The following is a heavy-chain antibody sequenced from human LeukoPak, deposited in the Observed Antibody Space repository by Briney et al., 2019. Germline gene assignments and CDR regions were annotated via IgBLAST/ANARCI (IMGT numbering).Heavy chain of an antibody. CDR1: GFTFGKYW. J-gene: IGHJ6*02. Sequence: GGSLRLSCVASGFTFGKYWMRWVRQAPGKGLEWVANIKQDGSEKYYVGSVKGRFTISRDNAKNSLYLQMNSLRAEDTAVYYCARVDTIFGVVNHYYYGMDVWGQGTTVTVSS. CDR2: IKQDGSEK. V-gene: IGHV3-7*03. CDR3: ARVDTIFGVVNHYYYGMDV. D-gene: IGHD3-3*01.